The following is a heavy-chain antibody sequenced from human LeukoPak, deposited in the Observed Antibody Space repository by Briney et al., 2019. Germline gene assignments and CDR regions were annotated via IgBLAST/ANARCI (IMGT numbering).Heavy chain of an antibody. D-gene: IGHD3-16*01. CDR1: GFTFSRSW. V-gene: IGHV3-7*01. CDR3: AKLLGDVTTLDY. Sequence: GGSLRLSCAGSGFTFSRSWMTWVRQAPGKGLEWVASIDQGGSVLHYMDSVKGRFTISRDNAENSVFLQMNNLRAEDTAVYYCAKLLGDVTTLDYWGQGTQVTVSS. CDR2: IDQGGSVL. J-gene: IGHJ4*02.